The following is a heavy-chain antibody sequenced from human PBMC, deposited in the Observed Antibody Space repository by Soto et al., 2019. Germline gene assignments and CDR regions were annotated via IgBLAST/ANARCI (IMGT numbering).Heavy chain of an antibody. CDR3: ARSSPDKGELLYY. V-gene: IGHV1-46*01. CDR1: GYTFTSYY. Sequence: QVQLVQSGAEVKKPGASVKVSCNASGYTFTSYYMHWVRQSPGQGLEWMGIINPSGGSTSYAQKFPGSVTMTRDTSTRKVYMELSSLRAEDTAVYYCARSSPDKGELLYYWGQGTLVTVSS. CDR2: INPSGGST. J-gene: IGHJ4*02. D-gene: IGHD1-26*01.